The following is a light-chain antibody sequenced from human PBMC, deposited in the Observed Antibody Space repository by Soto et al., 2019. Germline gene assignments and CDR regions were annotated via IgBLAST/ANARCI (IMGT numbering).Light chain of an antibody. CDR2: GNN. CDR1: SSNIGAGYD. Sequence: QSVLTQPPSVSGAPGQRVTISCTGSSSNIGAGYDVHWYQQLPGTAPKLLIHGNNNRPSGVPDRFSGSKSGTSASLAITGLQAEDEADYYCQSYDSSLSGYVVFGGGTKLTVL. V-gene: IGLV1-40*01. J-gene: IGLJ2*01. CDR3: QSYDSSLSGYVV.